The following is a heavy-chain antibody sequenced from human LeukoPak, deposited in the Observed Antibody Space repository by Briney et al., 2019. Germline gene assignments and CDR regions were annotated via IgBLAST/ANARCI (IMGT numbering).Heavy chain of an antibody. Sequence: TSETLSLTCTVSGGSISSYYWSWIRQPPGKGLEWIGYFYTSGSTNYNPSLKSRVTISVDTSKNQFSLKLSSVTAADTAVYYCARSEGGDGYNFGYWGQGTLVTVSS. CDR3: ARSEGGDGYNFGY. D-gene: IGHD5-24*01. V-gene: IGHV4-4*09. CDR2: FYTSGST. CDR1: GGSISSYY. J-gene: IGHJ4*02.